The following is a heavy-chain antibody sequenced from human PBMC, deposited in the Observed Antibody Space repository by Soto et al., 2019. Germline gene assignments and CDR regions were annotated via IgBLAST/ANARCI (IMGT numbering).Heavy chain of an antibody. D-gene: IGHD6-19*01. CDR2: ISYDGSNK. V-gene: IGHV3-30*03. J-gene: IGHJ4*02. CDR3: AMASSGWYYFDY. Sequence: PGGSLRLSCAASGFTFSSYGMHWVRQAPGKGLEWVAVISYDGSNKYYADSVKGRFTISRDNAKNSLYLQMNSLRAEDTALYYCAMASSGWYYFDYWGQGTLVTVSS. CDR1: GFTFSSYG.